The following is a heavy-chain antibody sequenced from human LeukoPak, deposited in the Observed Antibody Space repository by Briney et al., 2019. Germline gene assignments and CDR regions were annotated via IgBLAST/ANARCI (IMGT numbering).Heavy chain of an antibody. CDR1: GVALSGYY. V-gene: IGHV4-34*01. J-gene: IGHJ5*02. CDR2: INHSGST. CDR3: ARTRITMVRGVIIQGWFDP. D-gene: IGHD3-10*01. Sequence: SETLCLTSAVYGVALSGYYWSWIRQPPGKGLEWIGEINHSGSTNYNPSLKSRVTISVDTSKNQFSLKLSSVTVADTAVYYCARTRITMVRGVIIQGWFDPWGQGTLVTVSS.